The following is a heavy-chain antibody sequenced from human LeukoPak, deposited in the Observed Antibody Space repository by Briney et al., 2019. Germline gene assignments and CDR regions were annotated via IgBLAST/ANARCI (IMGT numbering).Heavy chain of an antibody. CDR3: ASSEATATPPPYGMDV. CDR1: GGSISSGGYY. V-gene: IGHV4-31*03. D-gene: IGHD5-12*01. CDR2: IYYSGGT. Sequence: PSQTLSLTCTVSGGSISSGGYYWSWIRQLPGKGLEWIGYIYYSGGTFYNPSLKNRVTISLDMSNNQVSLKLDSVTVADTAVYYCASSEATATPPPYGMDVWGQGTTVTVSS. J-gene: IGHJ6*02.